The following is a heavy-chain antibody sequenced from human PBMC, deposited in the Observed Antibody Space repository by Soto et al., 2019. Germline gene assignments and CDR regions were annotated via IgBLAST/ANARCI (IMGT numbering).Heavy chain of an antibody. CDR3: ARDLAWVCPGSGCYTNEDNYGMDV. CDR2: ITVDNGNT. Sequence: ASVKVSCKAPGYTFTRYGFSWVRQAPGQGLEWIGWITVDNGNTKHTERVTEKLQGRVAMTKDTSTSTAYLELRSLTSDDTAVYYCARDLAWVCPGSGCYTNEDNYGMDVWGQGTTVTVSS. J-gene: IGHJ6*02. V-gene: IGHV1-18*01. CDR1: GYTFTRYG. D-gene: IGHD6-19*01.